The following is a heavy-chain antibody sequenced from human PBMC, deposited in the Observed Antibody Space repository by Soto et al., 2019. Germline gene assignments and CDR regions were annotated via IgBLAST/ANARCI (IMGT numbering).Heavy chain of an antibody. V-gene: IGHV3-23*01. Sequence: HPGGSLRLSCEASGFAFDVHSMNWVRQAPGKGLEWVPAISGSGGSTYYADSVKGRFTISRDNSKNTLYLQMNSLRAEDTAVYYCAKIHLVLRYFDWLPNRAQDRGGMDVWGQGTTVTVSS. D-gene: IGHD3-9*01. CDR1: GFAFDVHS. CDR2: ISGSGGST. J-gene: IGHJ6*02. CDR3: AKIHLVLRYFDWLPNRAQDRGGMDV.